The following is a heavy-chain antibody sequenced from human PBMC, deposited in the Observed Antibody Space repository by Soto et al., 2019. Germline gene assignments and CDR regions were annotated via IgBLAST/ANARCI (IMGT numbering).Heavy chain of an antibody. Sequence: QVQLVQSGAEVKKPGASVKVSCKASGYTFTSYDINWVRQATGQGLEWMGWMNPNSGNTGYAQKFQGRVTMTRNTSISTAYMELSSLRSEDTAVYYCAREYYDFRSGPSQYNWFDPWGQGTLVTVSS. V-gene: IGHV1-8*01. J-gene: IGHJ5*02. CDR1: GYTFTSYD. CDR2: MNPNSGNT. CDR3: AREYYDFRSGPSQYNWFDP. D-gene: IGHD3-3*01.